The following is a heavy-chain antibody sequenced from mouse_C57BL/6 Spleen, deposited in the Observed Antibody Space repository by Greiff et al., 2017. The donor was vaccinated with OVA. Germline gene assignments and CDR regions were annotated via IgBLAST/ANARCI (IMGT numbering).Heavy chain of an antibody. D-gene: IGHD1-1*01. CDR1: GFNIKDYY. Sequence: VQLKESGAELVKPGASVKLSCTASGFNIKDYYMHWVKQRTEQGLEWIGRIDPEDGETTYAPKFQGKATITADTSSTTAYLQLSSRTAEDTAVYYCAITTVVAGGYWGQGTTLTVSS. V-gene: IGHV14-2*01. CDR2: IDPEDGET. J-gene: IGHJ2*01. CDR3: AITTVVAGGY.